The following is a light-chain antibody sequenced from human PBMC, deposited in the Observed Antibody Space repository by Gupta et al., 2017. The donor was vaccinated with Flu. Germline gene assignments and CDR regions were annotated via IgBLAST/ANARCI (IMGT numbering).Light chain of an antibody. Sequence: IQMTQSPSTLSASVGDRFTIPCRASQRLSMFMAWYQQKPGKAPNLLIHGVSTVNGGVPSRFSGNGSETEFTLTISSRQPDDFGTYYCQQQHNSPFTFGQGTLLDIK. J-gene: IGKJ5*01. CDR2: GVS. CDR3: QQQHNSPFT. CDR1: QRLSMF. V-gene: IGKV1-5*03.